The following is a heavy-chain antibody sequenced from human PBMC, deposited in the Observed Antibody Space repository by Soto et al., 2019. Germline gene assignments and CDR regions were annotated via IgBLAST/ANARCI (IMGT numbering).Heavy chain of an antibody. CDR2: IYYSGST. D-gene: IGHD3-10*01. V-gene: IGHV4-59*01. J-gene: IGHJ5*02. CDR1: GGSISSYY. CDR3: AREVTMVRGVIIRWFDQ. Sequence: SETLSLTCTVSGGSISSYYWSWIRQPPGKGLEWIGYIYYSGSTNYNPSLKSRVTISLDTSKNQFSLKLSSVTAADTAVYYCAREVTMVRGVIIRWFDQWGQGTLVTVSS.